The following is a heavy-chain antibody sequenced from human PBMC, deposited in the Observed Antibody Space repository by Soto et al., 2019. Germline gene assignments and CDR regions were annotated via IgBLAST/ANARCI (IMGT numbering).Heavy chain of an antibody. J-gene: IGHJ3*02. CDR3: ARAWVEPSSPGDAFDI. V-gene: IGHV3-21*01. CDR2: SSSSSSSI. Sequence: GPLRVWWRASEVPVIGHIVRLVLHAPGKGLEWVSSSSSSSSSIYYADSVKGGFNIYRDNAKNSLYLQMNSLRAEDKAVYYCARAWVEPSSPGDAFDIWRKGTMDTVS. CDR1: EVPVIGHI. D-gene: IGHD6-13*01.